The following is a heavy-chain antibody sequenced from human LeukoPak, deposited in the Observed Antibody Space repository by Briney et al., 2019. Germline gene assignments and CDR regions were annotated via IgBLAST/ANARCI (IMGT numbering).Heavy chain of an antibody. CDR1: GGSISSYY. CDR3: ARVPQYYDSSGYYYGRFDY. V-gene: IGHV4-59*01. J-gene: IGHJ4*02. D-gene: IGHD3-22*01. CDR2: IYYSGST. Sequence: SETLSLTCTVSGGSISSYYWSWIRQPPGKGLEWIGYIYYSGSTNYNPSLKSRVTISVDTSKNQFSLKLSSVTAADTAVYYCARVPQYYDSSGYYYGRFDYWGQGTLVTVSS.